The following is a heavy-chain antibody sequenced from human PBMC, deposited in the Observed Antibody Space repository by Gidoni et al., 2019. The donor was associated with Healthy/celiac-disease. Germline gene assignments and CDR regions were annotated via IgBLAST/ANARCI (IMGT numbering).Heavy chain of an antibody. CDR2: INHSGST. CDR3: ASPGYYYDSSGSQRPFDY. CDR1: GGSFSGYY. J-gene: IGHJ4*02. Sequence: QVQLQQWGAGLLKPSETLSLTCAVSGGSFSGYYWSWIRQPPGKGLEWIGEINHSGSTNYNPSLKSRVTISVDTSKNQFSLKLSSVTAADTAVYYCASPGYYYDSSGSQRPFDYWGQGTLVTVSS. D-gene: IGHD3-22*01. V-gene: IGHV4-34*01.